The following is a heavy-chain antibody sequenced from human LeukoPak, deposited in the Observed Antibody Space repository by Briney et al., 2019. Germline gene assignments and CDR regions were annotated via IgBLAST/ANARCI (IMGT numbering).Heavy chain of an antibody. J-gene: IGHJ6*02. CDR3: AREDMVRGDPRYYYYGMDV. D-gene: IGHD3-10*01. CDR2: IWYDGSNK. Sequence: PGGSLRLSCAASGFTFSSYGMHWVRQAPGKGLEWVAVIWYDGSNKYYADSVKGRFTISRDNSKNTLYLQMNSLRAEDTAVYYRAREDMVRGDPRYYYYGMDVWGQGTTVTVSS. CDR1: GFTFSSYG. V-gene: IGHV3-33*01.